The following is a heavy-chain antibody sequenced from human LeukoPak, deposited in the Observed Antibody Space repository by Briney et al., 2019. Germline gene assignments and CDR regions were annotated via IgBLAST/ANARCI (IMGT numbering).Heavy chain of an antibody. CDR2: VSGDAKNT. J-gene: IGHJ4*02. CDR1: GFIFSNYA. D-gene: IGHD2-21*02. Sequence: GGSLRLSCAASGFIFSNYAMSWVRQAPGKGLEWVSTVSGDAKNTHYADSVRGRFTIARDNSKNTLVLQMNSLGGEDTAIYFCARDVGLLVFDYWGQGPLVTVPT. CDR3: ARDVGLLVFDY. V-gene: IGHV3-23*01.